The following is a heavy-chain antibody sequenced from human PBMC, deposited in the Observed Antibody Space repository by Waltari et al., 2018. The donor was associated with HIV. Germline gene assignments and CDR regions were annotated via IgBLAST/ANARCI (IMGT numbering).Heavy chain of an antibody. J-gene: IGHJ6*02. D-gene: IGHD3-16*01. V-gene: IGHV3-23*01. CDR3: ARDWGDGYRQYYYYYPMDV. CDR2: ISANGRAS. CDR1: IFDFATFS. Sequence: EEQLLESGGKFVQPGRSLRLSCVASIFDFATFSMNWVRQAPGQGLAWVATISANGRASFYADSVRGRFTVSRDNPKNTLYLQMDSLKVEDTARYYCARDWGDGYRQYYYYYPMDVWGQGTAVTVSS.